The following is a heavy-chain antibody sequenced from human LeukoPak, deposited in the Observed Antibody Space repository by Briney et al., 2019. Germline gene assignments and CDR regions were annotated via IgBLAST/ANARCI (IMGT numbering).Heavy chain of an antibody. CDR2: IHYSGST. D-gene: IGHD2-15*01. V-gene: IGHV4-59*01. CDR1: GGSISSYY. J-gene: IGHJ6*03. Sequence: SSETLSLTCTVSGGSISSYYWSWIRQPPGKGLEWIGYIHYSGSTNYNPSLKSRVTISVDTSKNQFSLKLSSVTAADTAVYYCTRTTEGYCRGRSCYSYYYYMDVWGKGTTVTVSS. CDR3: TRTTEGYCRGRSCYSYYYYMDV.